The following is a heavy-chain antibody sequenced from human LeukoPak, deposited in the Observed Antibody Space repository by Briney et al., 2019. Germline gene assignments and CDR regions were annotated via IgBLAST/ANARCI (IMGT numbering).Heavy chain of an antibody. CDR3: ARVGVIISHNWFDP. CDR1: GGISSNFA. V-gene: IGHV1-69*05. D-gene: IGHD3-3*01. CDR2: ITGLFATA. J-gene: IGHJ5*02. Sequence: SVKVSCKASGGISSNFAIHWVRQAPGQGLEWMGQITGLFATAHYAQKFQGRVTITTDESTGAVYMELSSLRSEDTAVCYCARVGVIISHNWFDPWGQGTLVTVSS.